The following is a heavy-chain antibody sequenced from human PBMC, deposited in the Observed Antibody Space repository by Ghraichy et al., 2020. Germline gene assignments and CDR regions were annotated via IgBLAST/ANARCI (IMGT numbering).Heavy chain of an antibody. J-gene: IGHJ2*01. CDR2: IHHSGIT. CDR1: GGSITGSYY. Sequence: SETLSLTCYVSGGSITGSYYWSWIRQSPGKGLEWIGYIHHSGITHFSPSFKSRLSSSIDTSKSHFSLKLTSVTSADATVYYCSRGLNLGYCSTSSCPFWSFELWGRGTLVTVSS. V-gene: IGHV4-59*01. D-gene: IGHD2-2*01. CDR3: SRGLNLGYCSTSSCPFWSFEL.